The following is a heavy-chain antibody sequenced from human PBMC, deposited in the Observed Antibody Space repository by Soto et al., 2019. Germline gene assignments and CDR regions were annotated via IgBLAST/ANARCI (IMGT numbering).Heavy chain of an antibody. V-gene: IGHV4-34*01. CDR2: INHSGST. D-gene: IGHD2-21*01. CDR3: ARDKIPGLFDY. Sequence: QVQLQQWGAGLLKPSETLSLTCAVYGGSFSGYYWTWIRQPPGTGLEWIGEINHSGSTNYNPSLKIRVTISVDTSKTQFSLKLTSVTAADTAVYYCARDKIPGLFDYWGQGTLVTVSS. J-gene: IGHJ4*02. CDR1: GGSFSGYY.